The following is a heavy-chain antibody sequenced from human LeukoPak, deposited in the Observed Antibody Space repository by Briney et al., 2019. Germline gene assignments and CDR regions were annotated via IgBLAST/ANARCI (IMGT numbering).Heavy chain of an antibody. J-gene: IGHJ3*02. Sequence: GGSLRLSCAASGFTFSRYWMSWVRQAPGKGLEWVANIKQDGSEKYYVDSVKGRFTISRDNAKNSLYLQMNSLRAEDTAVYYCARLHIVVVTASFDIWGQGTMVTVSS. D-gene: IGHD2-21*02. CDR2: IKQDGSEK. V-gene: IGHV3-7*03. CDR3: ARLHIVVVTASFDI. CDR1: GFTFSRYW.